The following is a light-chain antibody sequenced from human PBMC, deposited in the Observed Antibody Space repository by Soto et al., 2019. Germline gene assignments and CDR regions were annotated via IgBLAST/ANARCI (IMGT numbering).Light chain of an antibody. V-gene: IGKV3-15*01. Sequence: EIVMTQSPATLSVSPGESATISCRASQSVSSDLAWYQQKPGQAPRLLIYYTSTRATGFPARFSGSGSGTDFTLTISRLEPEDFAVYYCQQYGSSPITFGQGTRLEIK. CDR3: QQYGSSPIT. CDR1: QSVSSD. J-gene: IGKJ5*01. CDR2: YTS.